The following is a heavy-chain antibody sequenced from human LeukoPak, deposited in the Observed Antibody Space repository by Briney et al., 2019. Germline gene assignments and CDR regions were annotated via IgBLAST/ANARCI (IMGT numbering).Heavy chain of an antibody. V-gene: IGHV3-23*01. CDR1: GVTFSSYW. CDR3: AKERYYYGSGSYWGY. CDR2: ISDSGGST. D-gene: IGHD3-10*01. Sequence: GGTLRLSCAASGVTFSSYWMSWIRKAPGKELEWVSAISDSGGSTYYPDSVKGRFNISRDNSKNTLYLQMNSLRAEDTAVYYCAKERYYYGSGSYWGYWGQGTLVTVSS. J-gene: IGHJ4*02.